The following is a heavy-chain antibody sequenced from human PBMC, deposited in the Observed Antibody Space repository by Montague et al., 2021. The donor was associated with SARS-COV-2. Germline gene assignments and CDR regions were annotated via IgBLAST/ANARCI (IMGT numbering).Heavy chain of an antibody. CDR1: GGSITRNYY. CDR3: ARPLVRGVPKAFDI. V-gene: IGHV4-39*01. J-gene: IGHJ3*02. CDR2: IYYSATT. Sequence: SETLSLACTVSGGSITRNYYWGCIRQPPGKGLECVGNIYYSATTFINPSLDRRVIISVEASKNQYSLNLTSVTAADTAVYYCARPLVRGVPKAFDIGGQGALVTVS. D-gene: IGHD3-10*01.